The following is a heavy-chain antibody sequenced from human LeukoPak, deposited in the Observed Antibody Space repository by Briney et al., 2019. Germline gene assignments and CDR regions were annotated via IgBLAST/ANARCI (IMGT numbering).Heavy chain of an antibody. D-gene: IGHD3-22*01. CDR3: ASRDSSGYYGEFDY. CDR1: GFTVSSNY. J-gene: IGHJ4*02. Sequence: GGSLRLSCAASGFTVSSNYMSWVRQAPGKGLEWVSVIYSGGSTYYADSVKGRFTISRDNSKNTLYLQMNSLRAEDTAVYYCASRDSSGYYGEFDYWGQGTLVTVSS. CDR2: IYSGGST. V-gene: IGHV3-66*01.